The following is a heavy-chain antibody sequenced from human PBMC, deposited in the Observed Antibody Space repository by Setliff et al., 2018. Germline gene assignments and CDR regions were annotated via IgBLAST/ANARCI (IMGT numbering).Heavy chain of an antibody. V-gene: IGHV4-4*02. Sequence: SETLSLTCTVSGASINSLSWWSWVRQSPGKGLEWIGEIYHDGNDKFYPSVHYSPSLESRLYMSVDTSKNQFTLKVISVTAADTAVYYCARLSCSSNSCPFDYWVQGTLVTVSS. CDR2: IYHDGND. J-gene: IGHJ4*02. D-gene: IGHD2-2*01. CDR1: GASINSLSW. CDR3: ARLSCSSNSCPFDY.